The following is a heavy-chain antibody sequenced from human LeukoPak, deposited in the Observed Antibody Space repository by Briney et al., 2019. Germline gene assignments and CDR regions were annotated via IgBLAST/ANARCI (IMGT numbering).Heavy chain of an antibody. CDR3: AKNTSSSPWFDP. V-gene: IGHV4-61*08. CDR2: VCYIGTT. J-gene: IGHJ5*02. CDR1: GGSVRSPDSY. Sequence: PSETLSLTCIVSGGSVRSPDSYWSWIRQPPGKGLEWIGNVCYIGTTSYNSSLKSRVTISIDTSKNQFSLEVTSVTAADTAVYYCAKNTSSSPWFDPWGQGTLVTVSS. D-gene: IGHD6-6*01.